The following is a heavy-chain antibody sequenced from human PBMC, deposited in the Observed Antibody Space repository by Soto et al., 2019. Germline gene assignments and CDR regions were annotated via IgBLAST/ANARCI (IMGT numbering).Heavy chain of an antibody. D-gene: IGHD2-8*02. J-gene: IGHJ4*02. V-gene: IGHV3-30*03. CDR3: VLGYCAGGHWCYLDL. CDR1: GTTFSDFG. Sequence: GGSLRLSCAASGTTFSDFGMHWVRQAPGKGPEWVAAISNDGNDEYYADSVKGRFTVSRDNSKYTLYLQMNSLRPEDTAVFFCVLGYCAGGHWCYLDLWGQGTLVTVSS. CDR2: ISNDGNDE.